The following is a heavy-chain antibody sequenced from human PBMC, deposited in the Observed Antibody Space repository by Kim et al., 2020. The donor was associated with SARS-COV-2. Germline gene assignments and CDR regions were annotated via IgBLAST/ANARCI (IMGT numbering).Heavy chain of an antibody. Sequence: NYAQKVQGRVTMTRDTSISTAYMELSRLRSDDTAVYYCARSDYSNYNFDYWGQGTLVTVSS. V-gene: IGHV1-2*02. J-gene: IGHJ4*02. D-gene: IGHD4-4*01. CDR3: ARSDYSNYNFDY.